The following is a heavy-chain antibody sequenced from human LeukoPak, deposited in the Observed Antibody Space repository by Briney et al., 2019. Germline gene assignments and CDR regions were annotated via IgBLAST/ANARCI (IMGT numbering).Heavy chain of an antibody. V-gene: IGHV4-59*12. CDR1: GGSISSYY. CDR3: ARLERNQTVAGYY. Sequence: SETLSLTCSVSGGSISSYYWSWIRQPPGKGLEWIGYIYYSGSTNYNPSLKSRVTISLDTSKNQLSLKLSSVTAADTAVYYCARLERNQTVAGYYWGQGTLVTVSS. CDR2: IYYSGST. J-gene: IGHJ4*02. D-gene: IGHD6-19*01.